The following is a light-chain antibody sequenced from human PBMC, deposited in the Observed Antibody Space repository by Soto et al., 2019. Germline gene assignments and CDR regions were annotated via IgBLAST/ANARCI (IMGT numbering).Light chain of an antibody. CDR1: GRDIGAYNY. CDR3: CSYANSTTLDYV. CDR2: GVK. Sequence: QSVLTQPASVSGSPGQSITISCTGSGRDIGAYNYFSWYQQHPGKAPKLIIYGVKNRPSGVSNRFSASKSAFTASLTISGLQAEDEADYYCCSYANSTTLDYVFGTGTKVTVL. V-gene: IGLV2-14*01. J-gene: IGLJ1*01.